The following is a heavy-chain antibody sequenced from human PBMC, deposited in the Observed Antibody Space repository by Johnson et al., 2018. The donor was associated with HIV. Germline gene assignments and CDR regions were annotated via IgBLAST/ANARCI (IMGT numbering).Heavy chain of an antibody. CDR1: GFTFSSYW. D-gene: IGHD4-11*01. CDR3: AREDDYSNYGSAFDI. CDR2: IKQDGSEK. V-gene: IGHV3-7*03. Sequence: VQLVESGGCVVRPGGSLRLSCAASGFTFSSYWMSWVRQAPGKGLEWVANIKQDGSEKYYVDSVKGRFTISRDNAKNSLYLQMNSLRAEDTALYYCAREDDYSNYGSAFDIWGQGTMVTVSS. J-gene: IGHJ3*02.